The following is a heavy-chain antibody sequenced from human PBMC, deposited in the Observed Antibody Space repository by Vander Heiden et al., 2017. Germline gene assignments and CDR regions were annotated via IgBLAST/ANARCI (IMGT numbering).Heavy chain of an antibody. J-gene: IGHJ5*01. CDR1: GFTFSAHA. V-gene: IGHV3-30*04. Sequence: QVQLVESGGGVVQPGTSLRLSCAASGFTFSAHALHWVRQAPGKGLKWVAVISSGGRNKYYADSVKGRFTISRDDSENTLFLQMNSLNAEDTALYYCARADNTGWFHTDSWGQGTLVTVSS. CDR2: ISSGGRNK. CDR3: ARADNTGWFHTDS. D-gene: IGHD6-19*01.